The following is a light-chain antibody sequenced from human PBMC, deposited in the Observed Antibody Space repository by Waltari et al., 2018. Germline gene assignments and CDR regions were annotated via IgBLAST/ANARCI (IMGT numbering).Light chain of an antibody. CDR1: GRDVGNYNL. CDR3: CSYAGSYTWV. Sequence: QSALTQPAAVSGSPGQSITISCSGTGRDVGNYNLVPWYQQHPGKAPKLLIYEGSKRPSGVSDRFSGSQSDNTASLTISGLQAEDEADYYCCSYAGSYTWVFGGGTKLTVL. CDR2: EGS. V-gene: IGLV2-23*01. J-gene: IGLJ3*02.